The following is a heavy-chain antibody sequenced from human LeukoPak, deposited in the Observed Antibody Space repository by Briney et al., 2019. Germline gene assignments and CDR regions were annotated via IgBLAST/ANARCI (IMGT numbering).Heavy chain of an antibody. Sequence: GRSLRLSCAASGFTFSSYGMHWVRQAPGKGLEWVAVIWYDGSNKYYADSVKGRFTISRGNSKNTLYLQMNSMRAEDTAVYYCARVRAYAHWKSFDIWGQGTMVTVSS. J-gene: IGHJ3*02. D-gene: IGHD1-1*01. V-gene: IGHV3-33*01. CDR3: ARVRAYAHWKSFDI. CDR2: IWYDGSNK. CDR1: GFTFSSYG.